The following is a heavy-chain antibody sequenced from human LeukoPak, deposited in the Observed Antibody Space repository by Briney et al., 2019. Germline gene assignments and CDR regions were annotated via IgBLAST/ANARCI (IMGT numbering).Heavy chain of an antibody. CDR3: AGSLGPLTEY. J-gene: IGHJ4*02. D-gene: IGHD7-27*01. V-gene: IGHV3-23*01. CDR1: GFTFSSYT. Sequence: GGSLRLSCAASGFTFSSYTMSWVRQAPGKGLEWVSVISGGGGSTNYADSVKGRFTISRDNSKNTLYLHMNNLRAEDTAVYYCAGSLGPLTEYWGQGTLVTVSS. CDR2: ISGGGGST.